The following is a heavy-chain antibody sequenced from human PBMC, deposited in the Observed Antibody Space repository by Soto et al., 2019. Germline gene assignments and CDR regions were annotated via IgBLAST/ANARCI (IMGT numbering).Heavy chain of an antibody. CDR3: ARRRYFDWLYDY. J-gene: IGHJ4*02. CDR1: GGSISSSSYY. CDR2: IYYNGST. V-gene: IGHV4-39*01. D-gene: IGHD3-9*01. Sequence: PSETLSLTCTVSGGSISSSSYYWGWIRQPPGKGLEWIGSIYYNGSTYYNPSLKSRVTISVDTSKNQFSLKLSSVTAADTAVYYCARRRYFDWLYDYWGQGTLVTVSS.